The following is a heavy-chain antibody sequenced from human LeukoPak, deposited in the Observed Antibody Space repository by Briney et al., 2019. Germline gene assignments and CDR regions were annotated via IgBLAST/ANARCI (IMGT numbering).Heavy chain of an antibody. CDR2: MDPTGSKK. D-gene: IGHD2-2*03. J-gene: IGHJ4*02. CDR3: AIWISGNY. Sequence: PGGSLRLSCADSQFTFNGSWMNWVRQAPGRGLEWVANMDPTGSKKHYVDSVRGRFTISKDNPRASLYLDMHSLRAEDTAIYYCAIWISGNYWGQGTLVTVSS. CDR1: QFTFNGSW. V-gene: IGHV3-7*01.